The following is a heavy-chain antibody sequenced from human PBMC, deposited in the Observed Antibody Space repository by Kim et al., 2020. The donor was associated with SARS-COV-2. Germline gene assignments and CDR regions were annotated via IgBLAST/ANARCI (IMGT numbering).Heavy chain of an antibody. CDR3: ATDSGYYTFQQ. CDR2: KI. D-gene: IGHD3-22*01. Sequence: KIDDADSVKGRFTISRDNHKNSVYLQMNSLRAEDTAVYYCATDSGYYTFQQWGQGTLVTVSS. V-gene: IGHV3-48*03. J-gene: IGHJ1*01.